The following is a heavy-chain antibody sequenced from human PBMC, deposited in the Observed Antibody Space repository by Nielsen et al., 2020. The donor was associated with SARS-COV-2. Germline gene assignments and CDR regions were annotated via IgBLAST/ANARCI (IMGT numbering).Heavy chain of an antibody. CDR3: ARGDTVETRHLDY. Sequence: GESLKISCAASGFTFSSYSISWVRQAPGKGPEWVSIISGSSRHIFYADSVKGRFTISRDNAKNSLYLQMNSLRAEDTAVYHCARGDTVETRHLDYWGQGTQVTVSS. CDR2: ISGSSRHI. D-gene: IGHD2-15*01. CDR1: GFTFSSYS. J-gene: IGHJ4*02. V-gene: IGHV3-21*01.